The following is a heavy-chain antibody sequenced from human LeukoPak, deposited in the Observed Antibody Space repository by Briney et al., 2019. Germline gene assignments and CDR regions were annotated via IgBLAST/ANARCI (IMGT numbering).Heavy chain of an antibody. J-gene: IGHJ4*02. V-gene: IGHV1-69*05. Sequence: GASVKVSCKASGGTFSSYAISRVRQAPGQGLEWMGGIIPIFGTANYAQKFQGRVTITTDESTSTAYMELSSLRSEDTAVYYCARDPGGRWQKYYFDYWGQGTLVTVSS. CDR3: ARDPGGRWQKYYFDY. CDR2: IIPIFGTA. CDR1: GGTFSSYA. D-gene: IGHD4-23*01.